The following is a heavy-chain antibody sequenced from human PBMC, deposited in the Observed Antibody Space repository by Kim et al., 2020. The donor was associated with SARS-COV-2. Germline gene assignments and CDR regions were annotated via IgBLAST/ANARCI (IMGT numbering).Heavy chain of an antibody. J-gene: IGHJ6*02. V-gene: IGHV3-30*04. CDR2: ISYDGSNK. D-gene: IGHD3-10*01. CDR1: GFTFSSYA. CDR3: ARGSRGGSGSYWGMAYGMDV. Sequence: GGSLRLSCAASGFTFSSYAMHWVRQAPGKGLEWVAVISYDGSNKYYADSVKGRFTISRDNSKNTLYLQMNSLRAEDTAVYYCARGSRGGSGSYWGMAYGMDVWGQGTTVTVSS.